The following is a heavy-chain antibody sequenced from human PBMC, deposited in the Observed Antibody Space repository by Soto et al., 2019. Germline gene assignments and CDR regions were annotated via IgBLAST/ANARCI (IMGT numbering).Heavy chain of an antibody. J-gene: IGHJ4*02. Sequence: QVQLVHSGAEVKKPGASVKVSCKASGYTFTSYHITWVRQAPGQGLEWRGWTSAYNGNTNYAQKLQGRVTMTTDTSTSTAYMELRSLSSDATAVYYCARDSPPPREWGQGTLVTVSS. CDR2: TSAYNGNT. V-gene: IGHV1-18*01. CDR3: ARDSPPPRE. CDR1: GYTFTSYH.